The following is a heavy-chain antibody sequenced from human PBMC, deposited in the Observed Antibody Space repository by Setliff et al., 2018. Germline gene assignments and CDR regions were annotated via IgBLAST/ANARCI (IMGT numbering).Heavy chain of an antibody. D-gene: IGHD6-19*01. CDR2: IYHSGST. Sequence: PSETLSLTCGVSGGSISSSNWWSWVRQPPGKGLEWIGEIYHSGSTNYNPSLKSRVTISVDTSKNQFSLKLSSVTAADTAVYYCARQAVAVTFDYWGQGTLVTVSS. CDR1: GGSISSSNW. CDR3: ARQAVAVTFDY. J-gene: IGHJ4*02. V-gene: IGHV4-4*02.